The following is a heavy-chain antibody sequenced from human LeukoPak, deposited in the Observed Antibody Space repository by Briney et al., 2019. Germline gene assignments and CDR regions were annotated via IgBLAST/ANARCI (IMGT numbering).Heavy chain of an antibody. J-gene: IGHJ6*03. CDR2: INHSGST. Sequence: SETLSLTCAVYGGSFSGYYWSWIRQPPGKGLEWIGEINHSGSTNYNPSLKSRVTISVDTSKNQFSLKLSSVTAADTAVYYCASAGHIAAADNYYYYMDVWGKGTTVTVSS. D-gene: IGHD6-13*01. CDR1: GGSFSGYY. V-gene: IGHV4-34*01. CDR3: ASAGHIAAADNYYYYMDV.